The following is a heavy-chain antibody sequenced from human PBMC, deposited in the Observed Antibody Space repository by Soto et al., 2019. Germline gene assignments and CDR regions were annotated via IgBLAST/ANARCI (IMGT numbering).Heavy chain of an antibody. J-gene: IGHJ6*03. Sequence: QVQLQESGPGLVKASETLSLTCTVSGASISSYHWSWIRQTPGKGLEWIGYIYYSGSANYNPSLKSRVTFSVDTSKNQVSLKLSSVTAADTGVYYCAAAVPAEYVFPSSYMDVWGKGTTVTVSS. D-gene: IGHD3-16*01. CDR1: GASISSYH. V-gene: IGHV4-59*01. CDR2: IYYSGSA. CDR3: AAAVPAEYVFPSSYMDV.